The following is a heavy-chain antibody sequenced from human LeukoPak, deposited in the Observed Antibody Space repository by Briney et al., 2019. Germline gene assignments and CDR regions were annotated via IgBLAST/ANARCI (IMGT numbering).Heavy chain of an antibody. CDR3: AIDAVRGVWYDWFDP. CDR2: IIPIFGTA. CDR1: GGTFSSYA. D-gene: IGHD3-10*01. V-gene: IGHV1-69*13. J-gene: IGHJ5*02. Sequence: VASVKVSCKASGGTFSSYAISWVRQAPGPGIEWMGGIIPIFGTANSAQKFPGRVTITADESTSTAYMELSSLRCEDTAVYYFAIDAVRGVWYDWFDPWGEGALVTVSS.